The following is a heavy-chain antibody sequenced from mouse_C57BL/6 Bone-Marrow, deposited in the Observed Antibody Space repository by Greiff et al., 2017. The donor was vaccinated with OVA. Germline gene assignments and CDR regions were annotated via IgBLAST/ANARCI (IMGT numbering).Heavy chain of an antibody. V-gene: IGHV14-4*01. CDR1: GFNIKDDY. CDR3: TAFITTVVAPYYYAMDY. D-gene: IGHD1-1*01. CDR2: IDPENGDT. Sequence: EVQLQQSGAELVRPGASVKLSCTASGFNIKDDYMHWVKQRPEQGLEWIGWIDPENGDTEYASKFQGKATITADTSSNTAYLQLSSLTSEDTAVYYCTAFITTVVAPYYYAMDYWGQGTSVTVSS. J-gene: IGHJ4*01.